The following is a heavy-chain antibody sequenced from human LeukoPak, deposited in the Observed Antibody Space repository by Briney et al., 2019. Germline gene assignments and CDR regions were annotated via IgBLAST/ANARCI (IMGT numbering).Heavy chain of an antibody. CDR2: ISASGGST. D-gene: IGHD6-19*01. V-gene: IGHV3-23*01. CDR3: AKDSSGWPYNPVFDY. J-gene: IGHJ4*02. Sequence: PGGSLRLSCAASGFSFSSYWMHWVRQAPGKGLEWVSAISASGGSTFYADSVKGRFTISRDNSKNTLYLQMNSLRAEDTAVYYCAKDSSGWPYNPVFDYWGQGTLVTVSS. CDR1: GFSFSSYW.